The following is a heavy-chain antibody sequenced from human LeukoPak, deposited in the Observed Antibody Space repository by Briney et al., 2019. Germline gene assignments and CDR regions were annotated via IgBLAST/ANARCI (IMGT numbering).Heavy chain of an antibody. J-gene: IGHJ5*02. D-gene: IGHD2-15*01. CDR3: ARGAPDALAVEYNWLDP. Sequence: PSETLSLTCTVSRGSISGDYWWWSRRPPRGGLQWSGRIHITQATNYNPSRESRVNMSVDSSKNQFSLRLRSVTAAATALYYCARGAPDALAVEYNWLDPWGQGTLVAVSP. V-gene: IGHV4-4*07. CDR2: IHITQAT. CDR1: RGSISGDY.